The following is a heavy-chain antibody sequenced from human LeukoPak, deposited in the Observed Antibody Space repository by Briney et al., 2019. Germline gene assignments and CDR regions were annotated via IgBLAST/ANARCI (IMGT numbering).Heavy chain of an antibody. CDR1: GFTFDDYG. V-gene: IGHV3-20*04. CDR2: INWNGGST. CDR3: ASRRGHTISFDY. Sequence: GGSLRLSCAASGFTFDDYGMSWVRQAPGKGLEWVSGINWNGGSTGYADSVKGRFTISRDNAKNSLYLQMNSLRAEDTALYYFASRRGHTISFDYWGQGTLVTVSS. D-gene: IGHD3-9*01. J-gene: IGHJ4*02.